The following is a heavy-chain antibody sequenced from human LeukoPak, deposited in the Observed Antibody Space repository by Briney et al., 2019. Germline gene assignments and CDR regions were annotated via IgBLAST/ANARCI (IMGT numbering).Heavy chain of an antibody. CDR1: GGSISSGGYS. CDR2: IYHSGST. D-gene: IGHD1-26*01. V-gene: IGHV4-30-2*01. J-gene: IGHJ3*02. Sequence: PSETLSLTCAVSGGSISSGGYSWSWIRQPPGKGLEWIGYIYHSGSTYYNPSLGSRVTISADLSKNQLSLRVASVSATDTAVYYCARDSRLGPRAGDFDIWGRGSMVTVSS. CDR3: ARDSRLGPRAGDFDI.